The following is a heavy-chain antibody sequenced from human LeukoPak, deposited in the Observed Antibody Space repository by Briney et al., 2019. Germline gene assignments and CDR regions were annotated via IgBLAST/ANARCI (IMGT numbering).Heavy chain of an antibody. CDR3: ARNEVVAGVDDY. J-gene: IGHJ4*02. V-gene: IGHV4-39*01. CDR2: IYYSGST. D-gene: IGHD6-19*01. Sequence: SETLSLTCTVSGGSISSSSYYCGWIRQPPGKGLEWIGSIYYSGSTYYNPSLKSRVTIPVDTSKDQFSLKLSSVTAADTAVYYCARNEVVAGVDDYWGQGTLVTVSS. CDR1: GGSISSSSYY.